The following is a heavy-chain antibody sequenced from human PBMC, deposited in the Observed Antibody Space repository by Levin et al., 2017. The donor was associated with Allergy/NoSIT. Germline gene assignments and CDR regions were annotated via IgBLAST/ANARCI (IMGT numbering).Heavy chain of an antibody. J-gene: IGHJ4*02. CDR2: INPNSGGT. CDR1: GYTFTGYY. V-gene: IGHV1-2*02. D-gene: IGHD6-19*01. CDR3: ARVGQWLVSHVYFDY. Sequence: VASVKVSCKASGYTFTGYYMHWVRQAPGQGLEWMGWINPNSGGTNYAQKFQGRVTMTRDTSISTAYMELSRLRSDDTAVYYCARVGQWLVSHVYFDYWGQGTLVTVSS.